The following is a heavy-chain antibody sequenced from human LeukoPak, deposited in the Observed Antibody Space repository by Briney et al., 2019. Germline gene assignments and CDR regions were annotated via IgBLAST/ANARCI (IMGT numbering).Heavy chain of an antibody. CDR2: INQDGSQK. J-gene: IGHJ4*02. Sequence: PGGSLRLSCAASGFTFGSCWMNWVRQTPGKGLEWVANINQDGSQKFYVDSVKGRFTISRDNANNSLYLQMNSLRAEDTAVYYCARIGRYFDWLLPFDYWGQGTLATVSS. V-gene: IGHV3-7*01. D-gene: IGHD3-9*01. CDR1: GFTFGSCW. CDR3: ARIGRYFDWLLPFDY.